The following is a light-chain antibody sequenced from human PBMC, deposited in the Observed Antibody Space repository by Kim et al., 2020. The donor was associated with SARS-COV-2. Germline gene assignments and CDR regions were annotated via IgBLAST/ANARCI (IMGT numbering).Light chain of an antibody. J-gene: IGKJ5*01. Sequence: LSPGERATLSCRASQTINNNYLAWYQQKPGQAPRLLIYGASSRATGIPDRFSGSGSGTDFTLTISRLEPEDFAVYHCQQYSNSIIFGQGTRLEIK. CDR1: QTINNNY. CDR2: GAS. V-gene: IGKV3-20*01. CDR3: QQYSNSII.